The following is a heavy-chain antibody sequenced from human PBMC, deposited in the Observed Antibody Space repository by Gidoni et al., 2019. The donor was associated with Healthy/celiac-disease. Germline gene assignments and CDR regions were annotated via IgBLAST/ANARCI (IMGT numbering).Heavy chain of an antibody. D-gene: IGHD4-17*01. CDR3: AKLYGDYDYDY. V-gene: IGHV3-30*18. Sequence: QVQLVESGGGVVQPGWSLRLSCAASGFTFSSYGMHWVRQAPGKGLEWVAVISYDGSHKYYADSVKGRFTISRDDSKKTLYLQMNSLRAEDTAVYYCAKLYGDYDYDYWGQGTLVTVSS. CDR2: ISYDGSHK. CDR1: GFTFSSYG. J-gene: IGHJ4*02.